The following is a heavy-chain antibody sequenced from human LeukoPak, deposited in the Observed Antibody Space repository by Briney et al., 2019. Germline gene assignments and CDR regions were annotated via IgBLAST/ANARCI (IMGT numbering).Heavy chain of an antibody. CDR2: IYSGGST. V-gene: IGHV3-66*02. Sequence: GGSLRLSCAVSGITLSNYGMSWVLQAPGKGLEWVSVIYSGGSTYYADSVKGRFTISRDNSKNTLYLQMNSLRAEDTAVYYCARESTGSSSSHYYYYMDVWGKGTTVTVSS. CDR1: GITLSNYG. D-gene: IGHD6-6*01. J-gene: IGHJ6*03. CDR3: ARESTGSSSSHYYYYMDV.